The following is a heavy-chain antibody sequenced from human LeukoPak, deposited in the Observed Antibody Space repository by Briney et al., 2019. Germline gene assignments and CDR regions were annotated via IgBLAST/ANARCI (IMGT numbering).Heavy chain of an antibody. D-gene: IGHD7-27*01. CDR1: GFRFNSYA. Sequence: PGGSLRLSCAASGFRFNSYAMSWVRQAPGKGLEWVSVISGSGASTNYADSVKGRFTMSRDNSQNTLYLQMNSLRAEDTAVYYCAKASELGTGYFDYWGQGTLVTVSS. CDR3: AKASELGTGYFDY. V-gene: IGHV3-23*01. CDR2: ISGSGAST. J-gene: IGHJ4*02.